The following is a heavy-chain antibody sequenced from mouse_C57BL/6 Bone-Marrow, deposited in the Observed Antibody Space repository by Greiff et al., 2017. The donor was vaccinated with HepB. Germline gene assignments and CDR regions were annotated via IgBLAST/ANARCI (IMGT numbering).Heavy chain of an antibody. D-gene: IGHD3-2*02. CDR3: ARTAQATRYFDY. V-gene: IGHV3-6*01. CDR1: GYSITSGYY. CDR2: ISYDGSN. J-gene: IGHJ2*01. Sequence: EVKLLESGPGLVKPSQSLSLTCSVTGYSITSGYYWNWIRQFPGNKLEWMGYISYDGSNNYNPSLKNRISITRDTSKNQFFLKLNSVTTEDTATYYCARTAQATRYFDYWGQGTTLTVSS.